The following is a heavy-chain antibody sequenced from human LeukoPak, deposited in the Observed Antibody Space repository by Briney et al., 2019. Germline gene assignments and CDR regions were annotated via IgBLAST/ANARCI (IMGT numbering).Heavy chain of an antibody. CDR1: GGSFSGYY. D-gene: IGHD3-9*01. CDR3: ARGGVDWSYYFDY. V-gene: IGHV4-34*01. Sequence: SETLSLTCAVYGGSFSGYYWNWIRQPPGKGLEWVGEINHSGSTNYNPSLKSRVTISVDTSKNQFSLKLNSVTAADTAVYYCARGGVDWSYYFDYWGQGTLVTVSS. CDR2: INHSGST. J-gene: IGHJ4*02.